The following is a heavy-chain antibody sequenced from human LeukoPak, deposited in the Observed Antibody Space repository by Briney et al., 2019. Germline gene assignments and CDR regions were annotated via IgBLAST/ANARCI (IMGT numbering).Heavy chain of an antibody. D-gene: IGHD3-9*01. Sequence: SVKVSCKASGDTFSKYAITWVRQAPGQGLEWMGNIVPVFGTPIYAQKFQGRVTITTDESRTTAYMELSSLRSEDTALYYCASRYTTSRHFDWDVDYWGQGTLLTVSS. J-gene: IGHJ4*02. CDR3: ASRYTTSRHFDWDVDY. CDR2: IVPVFGTP. V-gene: IGHV1-69*05. CDR1: GDTFSKYA.